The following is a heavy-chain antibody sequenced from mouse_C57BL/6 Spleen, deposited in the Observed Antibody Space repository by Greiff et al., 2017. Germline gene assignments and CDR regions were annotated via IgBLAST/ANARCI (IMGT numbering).Heavy chain of an antibody. J-gene: IGHJ2*01. CDR3: TTPPLLLRDY. CDR2: IDPENGDT. CDR1: GFNIKDDY. D-gene: IGHD1-1*01. Sequence: EVQLQQSGAELVRPGASVKLSCTASGFNIKDDYMHWVKQRPEQGLEWIGWIDPENGDTEYASKFQGKATITADTSSNTAYLQLSRLTSEDTAVYYCTTPPLLLRDYWGQGTTLTVSS. V-gene: IGHV14-4*01.